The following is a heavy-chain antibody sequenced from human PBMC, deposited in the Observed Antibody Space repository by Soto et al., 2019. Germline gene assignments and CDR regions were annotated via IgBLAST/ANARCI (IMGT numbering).Heavy chain of an antibody. J-gene: IGHJ4*02. Sequence: PSDPLSLTCTFSGGSISSYYWSWIRQPAGKGLEWIGRIYTSGSTNYNPSLKSRVTMSVDTSKNQFSLKLSSVTAADTAVYSCAREGRSRDGYNDFDSWGQGTPVPVPS. V-gene: IGHV4-4*07. D-gene: IGHD5-12*01. CDR3: AREGRSRDGYNDFDS. CDR1: GGSISSYY. CDR2: IYTSGST.